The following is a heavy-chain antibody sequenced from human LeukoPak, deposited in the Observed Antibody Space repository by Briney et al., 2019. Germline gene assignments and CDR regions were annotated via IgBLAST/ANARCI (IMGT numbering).Heavy chain of an antibody. J-gene: IGHJ3*02. CDR3: ARDLAVAHDAFDI. CDR1: GLTFSSYS. D-gene: IGHD6-19*01. Sequence: GGSLRLSCAASGLTFSSYSMNWVRQAPGKGLEWVSYISSSSSTIYYADSVKGRFTISRDNSRNTLYLQMNSLRAEDTAVYYCARDLAVAHDAFDIWGQGTMVTVSS. CDR2: ISSSSSTI. V-gene: IGHV3-48*01.